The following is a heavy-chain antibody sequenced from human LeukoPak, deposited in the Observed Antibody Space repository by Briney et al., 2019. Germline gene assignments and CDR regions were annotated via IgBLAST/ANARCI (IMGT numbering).Heavy chain of an antibody. V-gene: IGHV1-8*03. Sequence: GASVPVSCQASGYTFTSYDFNWVRQATGRGLEWVGWMSPNSGNTGYAQKFQGRVTITRNTSISTAYMELSSLRSEDTAVYYCARGYPLAAAGTGFDPWGQGTLVTVSS. CDR1: GYTFTSYD. CDR3: ARGYPLAAAGTGFDP. J-gene: IGHJ5*02. CDR2: MSPNSGNT. D-gene: IGHD6-13*01.